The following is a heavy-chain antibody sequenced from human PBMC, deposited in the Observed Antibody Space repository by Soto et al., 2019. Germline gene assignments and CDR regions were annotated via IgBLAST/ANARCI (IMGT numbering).Heavy chain of an antibody. Sequence: PSETLSLTCTVSGGFLSSYYWSWIRQPPGKGLEWIGYIYYSGSTNYNPSLKSRVTISVDTSKNQFSLKLSSVTAADTAVYYCAKVNDFWTGYYSTNWFDPWGQGTLVTVSS. CDR1: GGFLSSYY. J-gene: IGHJ5*02. D-gene: IGHD3-3*01. V-gene: IGHV4-59*01. CDR3: AKVNDFWTGYYSTNWFDP. CDR2: IYYSGST.